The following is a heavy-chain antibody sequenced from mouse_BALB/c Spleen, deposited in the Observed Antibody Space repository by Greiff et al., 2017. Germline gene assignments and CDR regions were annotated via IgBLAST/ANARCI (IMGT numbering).Heavy chain of an antibody. CDR3: ARRTVVDYYAMDY. V-gene: IGHV1-14*01. D-gene: IGHD1-1*01. CDR1: GYTFTSYV. J-gene: IGHJ4*01. Sequence: EVQRVESGPELVKPGASVKMSCKASGYTFTSYVMHWVKQKPGQGLEWIGYINPYNDGTKYNEKFKGKATLTSDKSSSTAYMELSSLTSEDSAVYYCARRTVVDYYAMDYWGQGTSVTVSS. CDR2: INPYNDGT.